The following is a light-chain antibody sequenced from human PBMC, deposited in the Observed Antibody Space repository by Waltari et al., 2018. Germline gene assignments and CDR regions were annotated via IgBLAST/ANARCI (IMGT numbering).Light chain of an antibody. CDR2: EVL. CDR1: SRNVGFYNL. J-gene: IGLJ3*02. V-gene: IGLV2-23*02. CDR3: CSYAGRNIWV. Sequence: QSALTQPASLFRSPGHWITPPCPGHSRNVGFYNLFSWYQQHPNKAPKLIIYEVLERPSGVSNRFSGSKSGNTASLTISGLQAEDEADYYCCSYAGRNIWVFGGGTKLTVL.